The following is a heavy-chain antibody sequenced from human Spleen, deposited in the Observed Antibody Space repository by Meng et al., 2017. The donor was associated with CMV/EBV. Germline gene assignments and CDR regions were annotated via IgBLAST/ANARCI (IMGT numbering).Heavy chain of an antibody. D-gene: IGHD2-2*01. J-gene: IGHJ5*02. Sequence: YGGSFGGYYWSWIRQPPGKGLEWIGEINHSGSTNYNPSLKSRVTISVDTSKNQFSLKLSSVTAADTAVYYCARFTVAAANPNWFDPWGQGTLVTVSS. V-gene: IGHV4-34*01. CDR3: ARFTVAAANPNWFDP. CDR1: GGSFGGYY. CDR2: INHSGST.